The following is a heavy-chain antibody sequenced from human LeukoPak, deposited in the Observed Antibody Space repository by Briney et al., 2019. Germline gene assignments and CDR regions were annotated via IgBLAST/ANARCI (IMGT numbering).Heavy chain of an antibody. CDR2: ISGSGGST. V-gene: IGHV3-23*01. CDR3: AKGGDIVATPRAYFDY. Sequence: GGSLRLSCAASGFTFSSYAMSWVRQAPGKGLEWVSAISGSGGSTYYADSVKGRFTISRDNSKNTLYLQMNSLRAEDTAVYYCAKGGDIVATPRAYFDYWGQGTLVTVSS. CDR1: GFTFSSYA. D-gene: IGHD5-12*01. J-gene: IGHJ4*02.